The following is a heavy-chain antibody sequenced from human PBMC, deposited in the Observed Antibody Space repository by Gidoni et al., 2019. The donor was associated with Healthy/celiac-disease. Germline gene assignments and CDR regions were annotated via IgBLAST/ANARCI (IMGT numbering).Heavy chain of an antibody. J-gene: IGHJ4*02. CDR3: ARNSKDSVVVVAAPNYFDY. CDR1: GGSISTRSYY. CDR2: IYYSGST. D-gene: IGHD2-15*01. V-gene: IGHV4-39*01. Sequence: QLQLQESGPGLVKPSETLSLTCTVSGGSISTRSYYWGWIRQPPGKGLEWIGSIYYSGSTYYNPSLKSRVTISVDTSKNQFSLKLSSVTAADTAVYYCARNSKDSVVVVAAPNYFDYWGQGTLVTVSS.